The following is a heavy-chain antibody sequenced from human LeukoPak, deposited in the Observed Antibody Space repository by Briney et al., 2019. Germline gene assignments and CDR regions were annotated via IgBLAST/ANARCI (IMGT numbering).Heavy chain of an antibody. CDR2: IYYSGST. CDR3: ARGLAARTRKYYYYYYMDV. CDR1: GGSISNSSYY. J-gene: IGHJ6*03. V-gene: IGHV4-39*01. D-gene: IGHD6-13*01. Sequence: SETLSLTCTVSGGSISNSSYYWGWIRQPPGKGLEWIGSIYYSGSTYYNPSLKSRVTISVDTSKNQFSLKLSSVTAADTAVYYCARGLAARTRKYYYYYYMDVWGKGTTVTVSS.